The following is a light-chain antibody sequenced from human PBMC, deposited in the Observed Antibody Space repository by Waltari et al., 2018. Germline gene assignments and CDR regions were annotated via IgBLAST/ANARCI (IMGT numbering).Light chain of an antibody. V-gene: IGKV1-39*01. CDR1: QNINNY. CDR2: AAS. CDR3: QQSYSIPLT. J-gene: IGKJ1*01. Sequence: DIQMTQSPSSLSASIGYRVTITCRASQNINNYLNWFLQKPGEAPKLLIYAASSLQSGVPSRFSGSGSGTDFTLTISSLQPEDFATYYCQQSYSIPLTFGQGTKVEIK.